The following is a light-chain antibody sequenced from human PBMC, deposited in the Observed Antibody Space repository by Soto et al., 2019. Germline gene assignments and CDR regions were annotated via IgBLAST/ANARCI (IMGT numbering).Light chain of an antibody. J-gene: IGKJ1*01. Sequence: EIVLTQCPVTLSLSPGERATLSCRASQSVSSSYLAWYQQKPGQPPRLLIYGASTRATDFPARFSGSGSGTEFTLTISSLQSEDFAVYYCQQYTNWPRTFGQGTKVDIK. CDR2: GAS. CDR1: QSVSSSY. V-gene: IGKV3-15*01. CDR3: QQYTNWPRT.